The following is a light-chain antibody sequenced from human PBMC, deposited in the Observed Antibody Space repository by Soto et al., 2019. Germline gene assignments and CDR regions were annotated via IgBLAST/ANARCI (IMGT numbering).Light chain of an antibody. CDR2: GAS. CDR3: QKYYNLPRT. Sequence: PGHKSNLSVTPSRTVSSDDLGWYQQKSGQAPRLLIYGASSRATDIPDRFSGSGSGIDFALTISRLEPEDFAAYYCQKYYNLPRTFGQGTKVDIK. J-gene: IGKJ1*01. V-gene: IGKV3-20*01. CDR1: RTVSSDD.